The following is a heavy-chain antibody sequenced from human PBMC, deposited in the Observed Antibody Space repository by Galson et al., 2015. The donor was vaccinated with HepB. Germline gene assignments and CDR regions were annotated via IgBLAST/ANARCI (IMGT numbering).Heavy chain of an antibody. CDR2: ISTYNGNT. J-gene: IGHJ5*02. Sequence: SVKVSCKASGYTFTNYGISWVRQAPGQGLEWMGWISTYNGNTNYAQKLQGRVTMTTDTSTSTAYMELRSLRSDDTAVYYCARGGAAAGTLNWFDPWGQGTLVTVSS. CDR1: GYTFTNYG. D-gene: IGHD6-13*01. CDR3: ARGGAAAGTLNWFDP. V-gene: IGHV1-18*01.